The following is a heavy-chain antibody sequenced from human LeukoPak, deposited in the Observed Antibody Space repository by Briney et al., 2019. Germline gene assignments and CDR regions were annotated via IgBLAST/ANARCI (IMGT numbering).Heavy chain of an antibody. CDR2: ISSSSSTI. Sequence: GSLRLSCAASGFTFSSYSMNWVRQAPGKGLEWVSYISSSSSTIYYADSVKGRFTISRDNAKNSLYLQMNSLRAEDTAVYYCARGNWNYAFDYWGQGTLVTVSS. CDR1: GFTFSSYS. CDR3: ARGNWNYAFDY. D-gene: IGHD1-7*01. J-gene: IGHJ4*02. V-gene: IGHV3-48*01.